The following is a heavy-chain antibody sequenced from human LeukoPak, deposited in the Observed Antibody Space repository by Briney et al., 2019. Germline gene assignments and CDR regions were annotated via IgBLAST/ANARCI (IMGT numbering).Heavy chain of an antibody. CDR2: ISYDGSNK. D-gene: IGHD1-26*01. J-gene: IGHJ2*01. Sequence: GGSLRLSCAASGFTFSSYAMHWVRQAPGKGLEWVAVISYDGSNKYYADSVKGRFTISRDNSKNTLYLQMNSLRAEDTAVYYCAKDRTVGASYWYFDLWGRGTLVTVSS. V-gene: IGHV3-30*04. CDR1: GFTFSSYA. CDR3: AKDRTVGASYWYFDL.